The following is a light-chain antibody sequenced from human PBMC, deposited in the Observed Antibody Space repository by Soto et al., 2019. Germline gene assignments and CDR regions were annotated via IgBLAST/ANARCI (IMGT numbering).Light chain of an antibody. V-gene: IGKV3-20*01. CDR2: GAS. CDR1: QSVSSSD. Sequence: EIVLTQSPGTLSLSPGERATLSCRASQSVSSSDLAWYQQKPGQAPRLLIYGASSRATGIPDRFSGSGSGTDFTLTISRLEPEDFAVYDCQQYGSSPRYTFGQGTKLEIK. CDR3: QQYGSSPRYT. J-gene: IGKJ2*01.